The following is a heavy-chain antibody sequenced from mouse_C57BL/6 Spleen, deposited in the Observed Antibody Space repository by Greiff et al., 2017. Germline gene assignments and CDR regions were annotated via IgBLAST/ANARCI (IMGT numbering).Heavy chain of an antibody. CDR2: IYPGDGDT. J-gene: IGHJ3*01. CDR1: GYAFSSYW. CDR3: ASGDSSGLAWFAY. Sequence: VQLVESGAELVKPGASVKISCKASGYAFSSYWMNWVKQRPGKGLEWIGQIYPGDGDTSYNGKFKGKATLTADKSSSTAYMQLSSLTSEDSAVYFCASGDSSGLAWFAYWGQGTLVTVSA. V-gene: IGHV1-80*01. D-gene: IGHD3-2*02.